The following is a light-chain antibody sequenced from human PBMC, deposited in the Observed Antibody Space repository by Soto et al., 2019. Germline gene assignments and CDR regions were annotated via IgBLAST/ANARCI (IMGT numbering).Light chain of an antibody. J-gene: IGKJ1*01. CDR2: GAS. CDR3: LHHGSSLCT. CDR1: QSVSNNY. V-gene: IGKV3-20*01. Sequence: IALSLSPGTLSLSPGERATLSCRASQSVSNNYLAWYQQKPGQAPRLLIYGASNRATGIPDRFSGSGSGTDFTLTISRLEPEDFAMYYCLHHGSSLCTFGQGTKVDIK.